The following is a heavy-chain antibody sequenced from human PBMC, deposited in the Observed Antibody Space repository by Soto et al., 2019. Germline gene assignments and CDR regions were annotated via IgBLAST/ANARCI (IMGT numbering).Heavy chain of an antibody. V-gene: IGHV4-30-4*01. J-gene: IGHJ6*02. D-gene: IGHD4-17*01. Sequence: SETLSLTCTVSGGSISSGDYYWIWIRQPPGKGLEWIGYIYYSGSTYYNPSLKSRVTISVEPSQNQFSLKLSSVTAADTAVYYCASAVRATRGPYGMDVWGQGTTVTVSS. CDR1: GGSISSGDYY. CDR3: ASAVRATRGPYGMDV. CDR2: IYYSGST.